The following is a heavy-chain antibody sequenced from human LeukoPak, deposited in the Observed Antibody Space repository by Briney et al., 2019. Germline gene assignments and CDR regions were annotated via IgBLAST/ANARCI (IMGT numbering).Heavy chain of an antibody. J-gene: IGHJ4*02. CDR3: ARQGSYFDY. Sequence: GASLKISSKGSGYSFTSYWIAWVRQMPGKGLEWMGIIYPGDSDTRYSPSFQGQVTISADKSISAAYLQWSSLKASDTAMYYCARQGSYFDYWAQGTPVTVSS. CDR2: IYPGDSDT. CDR1: GYSFTSYW. V-gene: IGHV5-51*01.